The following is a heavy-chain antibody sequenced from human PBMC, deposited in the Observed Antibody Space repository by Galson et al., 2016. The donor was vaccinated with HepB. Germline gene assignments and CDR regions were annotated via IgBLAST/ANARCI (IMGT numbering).Heavy chain of an antibody. CDR2: ISYDGSHE. CDR1: GFTFSNYA. J-gene: IGHJ4*02. Sequence: SLRLSSAASGFTFSNYAMHWVRQAPGKGLEWVAVISYDGSHEFYADSVRGQFTISRDNSKNTLYLQMNSLRPDDTAVYYCARDFNPPPTSGQHSPDYWGQGTLVTVSP. CDR3: ARDFNPPPTSGQHSPDY. D-gene: IGHD1-14*01. V-gene: IGHV3-30*04.